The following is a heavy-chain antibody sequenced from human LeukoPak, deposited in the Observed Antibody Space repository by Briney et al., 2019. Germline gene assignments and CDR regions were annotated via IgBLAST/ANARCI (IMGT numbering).Heavy chain of an antibody. J-gene: IGHJ3*02. CDR1: GGSLSSYY. CDR2: IYYSGST. CDR3: ARARDEYGSGSYPVAFDI. Sequence: SETLSLTCTVSGGSLSSYYWSWIRQPPGKGLEWIGYIYYSGSTNYNPSLKSRVTISVDTSKNQFSLKLSSVTAADTAVYYCARARDEYGSGSYPVAFDIWGQGTMVTVSS. V-gene: IGHV4-59*01. D-gene: IGHD3-10*01.